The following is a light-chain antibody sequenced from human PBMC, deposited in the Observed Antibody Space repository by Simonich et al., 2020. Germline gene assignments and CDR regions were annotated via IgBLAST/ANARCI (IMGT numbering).Light chain of an antibody. Sequence: SYELTQPSSVSVSPGQTARITCSGEVLAKKYARWFQQKPGQAPVLGIYKDSGRPSGRPERFSGSSSGTTVTLTISGAQVEDEADYYCYSAADNNRVFGGGTKLTVL. CDR3: YSAADNNRV. CDR1: VLAKKY. J-gene: IGLJ3*02. CDR2: KDS. V-gene: IGLV3-27*01.